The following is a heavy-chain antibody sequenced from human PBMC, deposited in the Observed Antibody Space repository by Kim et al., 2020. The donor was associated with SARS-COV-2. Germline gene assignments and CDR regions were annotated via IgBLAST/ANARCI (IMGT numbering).Heavy chain of an antibody. CDR3: ARDFYDSSGYPYYYGM. CDR1: GGSVSSGSYY. V-gene: IGHV4-61*01. CDR2: IYYSGST. J-gene: IGHJ6*01. D-gene: IGHD3-22*01. Sequence: SETLSLTCTVSGGSVSSGSYYWSWIRQPPGKGLEWIGYIYYSGSTNYNPSLKSRVTISVDTSKNQFSLKLSSVTAADTAVYYCARDFYDSSGYPYYYGM.